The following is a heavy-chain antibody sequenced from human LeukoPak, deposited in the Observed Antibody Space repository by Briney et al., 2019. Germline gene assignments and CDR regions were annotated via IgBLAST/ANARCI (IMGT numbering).Heavy chain of an antibody. CDR1: GFTFNSYW. V-gene: IGHV3-7*01. J-gene: IGHJ3*02. Sequence: GGSLRLSCAASGFTFNSYWMSWVRQPPGKGLEWVANIKQDGSEKYSVDSVKGRFTISRDNAKNSLYLQMNSLRAEDTAVYYCARDSGYNAFDIWGQGTMVTVSS. CDR2: IKQDGSEK. D-gene: IGHD5-12*01. CDR3: ARDSGYNAFDI.